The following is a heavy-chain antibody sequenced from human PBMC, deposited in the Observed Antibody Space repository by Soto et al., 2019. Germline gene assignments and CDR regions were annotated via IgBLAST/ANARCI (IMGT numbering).Heavy chain of an antibody. Sequence: QPGGSLRLSCAASGFTFSSYAMSWVRQAPGKGLEWVSAISGSGGSTYYADSVKGRFTISRDNSKNTLYLQMNSLRAEDTAVYYCAVRYSSGRHPDYWGQGTLVTVSS. D-gene: IGHD6-19*01. CDR2: ISGSGGST. CDR1: GFTFSSYA. J-gene: IGHJ4*02. CDR3: AVRYSSGRHPDY. V-gene: IGHV3-23*01.